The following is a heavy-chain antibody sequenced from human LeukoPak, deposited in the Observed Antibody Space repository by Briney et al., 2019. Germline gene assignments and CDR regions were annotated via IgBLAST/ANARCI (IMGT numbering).Heavy chain of an antibody. D-gene: IGHD3-9*01. CDR1: GGSISSGSYY. CDR3: AREKLRYFDWLSLRWWDY. CDR2: IYTSGST. Sequence: PSETLSLTCTVSGGSISSGSYYWSWIRQPAGKGLEWIGRIYTSGSTNYNPSLKSRVTISVDTSKNQFSLKLSSVTAADTAVYYCAREKLRYFDWLSLRWWDYWGQGTLVTVSS. J-gene: IGHJ4*02. V-gene: IGHV4-61*02.